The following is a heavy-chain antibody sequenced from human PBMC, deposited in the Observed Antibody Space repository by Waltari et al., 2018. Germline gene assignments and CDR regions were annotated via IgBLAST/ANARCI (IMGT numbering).Heavy chain of an antibody. J-gene: IGHJ4*02. Sequence: EVQLVESGGGLVQPGGSLRLSCAASEFTFSDYSMDWVRQAPGKGLEWVGRIRNKPNRYTTEDAWSVKGRFTVSRDDSKNSLYLQMNSLKTEDTAVYYCTRDVAGPRDYWGQGTLVTVYS. CDR2: IRNKPNRYTT. V-gene: IGHV3-72*01. CDR3: TRDVAGPRDY. CDR1: EFTFSDYS. D-gene: IGHD2-2*01.